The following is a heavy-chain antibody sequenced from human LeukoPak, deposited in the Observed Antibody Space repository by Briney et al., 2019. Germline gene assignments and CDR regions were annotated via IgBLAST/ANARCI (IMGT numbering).Heavy chain of an antibody. Sequence: GGSLRLSCVVSGFTFSSYGMHWVRQAPGKGREWVAFMTYDGSKRPYADSVKGRFTMSRDNSKNTLYLQMDGLRPEDTAVYYCAKNRRIFGRTLQRHYMDVWGKGTTVTVS. V-gene: IGHV3-30*02. CDR3: AKNRRIFGRTLQRHYMDV. CDR1: GFTFSSYG. D-gene: IGHD3-3*01. CDR2: MTYDGSKR. J-gene: IGHJ6*03.